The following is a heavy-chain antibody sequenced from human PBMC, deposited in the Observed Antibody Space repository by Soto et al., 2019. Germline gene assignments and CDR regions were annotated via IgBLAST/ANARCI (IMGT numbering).Heavy chain of an antibody. V-gene: IGHV4-34*01. CDR3: ARRGVTTVTTVDY. CDR2: INHSGST. Sequence: SETLSLTCAVYGGSFSGYYWSWIRQPPGKGLEWIGEINHSGSTNYNPSLKSRVTISVDTSKNQFSLKLSSVTAADTAVYYCARRGVTTVTTVDYWGQGTLVTVSS. J-gene: IGHJ4*02. CDR1: GGSFSGYY. D-gene: IGHD4-17*01.